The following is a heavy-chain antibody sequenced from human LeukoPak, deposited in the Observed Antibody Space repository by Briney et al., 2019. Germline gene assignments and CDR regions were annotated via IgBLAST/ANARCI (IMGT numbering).Heavy chain of an antibody. Sequence: PGGSPRLSCAASGFTFRSYGMHWVRQAPGKGLEWVAFIRYDGNNKYYADSVKGRFTIFRDNSRNTLYLQMNSLRTEDTAVYYCAKTSTRSIVGATKSYFDYWGQGTLVTVSS. CDR2: IRYDGNNK. CDR1: GFTFRSYG. CDR3: AKTSTRSIVGATKSYFDY. D-gene: IGHD1-26*01. V-gene: IGHV3-30*02. J-gene: IGHJ4*02.